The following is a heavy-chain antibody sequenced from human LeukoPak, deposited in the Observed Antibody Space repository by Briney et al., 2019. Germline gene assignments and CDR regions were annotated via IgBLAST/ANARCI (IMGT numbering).Heavy chain of an antibody. D-gene: IGHD2-15*01. CDR2: IKQDGSEK. J-gene: IGHJ6*03. Sequence: GGSLRLSCAASGFTFSSYWMSWFRQAPGKGLEWVANIKQDGSEKYYVDSVKGRFTISRDNAKNSLYLQMNSLRAEDTAVYYCARSLGYCSGGSCYDSYYYYYYMDVWGKGTTVTVSS. CDR1: GFTFSSYW. V-gene: IGHV3-7*01. CDR3: ARSLGYCSGGSCYDSYYYYYYMDV.